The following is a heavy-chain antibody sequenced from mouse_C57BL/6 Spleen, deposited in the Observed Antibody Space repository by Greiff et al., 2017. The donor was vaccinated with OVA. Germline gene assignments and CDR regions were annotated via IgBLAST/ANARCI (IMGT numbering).Heavy chain of an antibody. D-gene: IGHD2-1*01. Sequence: EVQLVESGGGLVQPKGSLKLSCAASGFTFNTYAMYWVRQAPGKGLEWVARIRSKSSNYATYYADSVKDRFTISRDDSQSMLYLQMNNLKTEDTAMYYCVRDPPIYYGLDWYFDVWGTGTTVTVSS. J-gene: IGHJ1*03. V-gene: IGHV10-3*01. CDR1: GFTFNTYA. CDR2: IRSKSSNYAT. CDR3: VRDPPIYYGLDWYFDV.